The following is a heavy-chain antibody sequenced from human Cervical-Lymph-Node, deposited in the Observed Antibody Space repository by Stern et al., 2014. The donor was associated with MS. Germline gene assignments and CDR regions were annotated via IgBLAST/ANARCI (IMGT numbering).Heavy chain of an antibody. Sequence: VQLVESGSELRKLGASVKVSCKASGYTFNVYGINWVRQAPGQGLEWMGMIDTKTGNPTYARGFTGRFVFSLDTSVSTAYLQITSLEAEDTAVYYCARTLDLDYWGQGTLVTVSS. D-gene: IGHD3-9*01. J-gene: IGHJ4*02. CDR3: ARTLDLDY. CDR1: GYTFNVYG. V-gene: IGHV7-4-1*02. CDR2: IDTKTGNP.